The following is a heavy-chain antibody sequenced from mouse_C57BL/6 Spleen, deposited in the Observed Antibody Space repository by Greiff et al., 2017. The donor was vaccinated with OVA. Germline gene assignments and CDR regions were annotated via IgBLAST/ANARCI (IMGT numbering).Heavy chain of an antibody. CDR2: IDPSDSYT. CDR1: GYTFTSYW. CDR3: ANSGWAPYAMDY. Sequence: QVQLQQPGAELVMPGASVKLSCKASGYTFTSYWMHWVKQRPGQGLEWIGEIDPSDSYTNYNQKFKGKSTLTVDKSSSTAYMQLSSLTSEDSAVYYCANSGWAPYAMDYWGQGTSVTVSA. V-gene: IGHV1-69*01. J-gene: IGHJ4*01. D-gene: IGHD1-1*02.